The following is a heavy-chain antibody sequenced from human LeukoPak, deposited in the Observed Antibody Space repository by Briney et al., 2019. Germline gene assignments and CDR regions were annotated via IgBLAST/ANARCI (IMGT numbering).Heavy chain of an antibody. V-gene: IGHV1-46*01. J-gene: IGHJ6*03. CDR1: GYTFTGYY. CDR2: INPSGGST. Sequence: ASVKVSCKASGYTFTGYYMHWVRQAPGQGLEWMGIINPSGGSTSYAQKFQGRVTMTRDMSTSTVYMELSSLRSEDTAVYYCARDSIVGATWGGYYYMDVWGKGTTVTVSS. CDR3: ARDSIVGATWGGYYYMDV. D-gene: IGHD1-26*01.